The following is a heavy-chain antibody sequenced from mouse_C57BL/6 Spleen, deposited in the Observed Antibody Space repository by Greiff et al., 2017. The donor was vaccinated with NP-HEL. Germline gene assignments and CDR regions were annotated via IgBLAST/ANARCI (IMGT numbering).Heavy chain of an antibody. V-gene: IGHV1-81*01. J-gene: IGHJ3*01. CDR3: AGYYGSSDSWFAY. CDR1: GYTFTSYG. D-gene: IGHD1-1*01. CDR2: IYPRSGNT. Sequence: VQGVESGAELARPGASVKLSCKASGYTFTSYGISWVKQRPGQGLEWIGEIYPRSGNTYYNEKFKGKATLTADKSSSTAYMELRSLTSEDSAVYFCAGYYGSSDSWFAYWGQGTLVTVSA.